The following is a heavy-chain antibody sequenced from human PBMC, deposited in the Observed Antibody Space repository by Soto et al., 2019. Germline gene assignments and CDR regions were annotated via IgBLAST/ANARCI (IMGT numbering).Heavy chain of an antibody. CDR1: GFTFSSYG. J-gene: IGHJ6*02. Sequence: QVQLVESGGGVVQPGRSLRLSCAASGFTFSSYGMHWVRQAPGKGLEWVAVISYDGSNKYYADSVKGRFTISRDNSKNTLYLQMNSLRAEDTAVYYCAKDVSYDFWSGQYYYYGMDVWGQGTTVTVSS. D-gene: IGHD3-3*01. V-gene: IGHV3-30*18. CDR3: AKDVSYDFWSGQYYYYGMDV. CDR2: ISYDGSNK.